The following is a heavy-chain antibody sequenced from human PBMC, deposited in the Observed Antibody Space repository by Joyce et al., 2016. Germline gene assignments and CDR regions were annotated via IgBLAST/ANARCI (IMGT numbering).Heavy chain of an antibody. CDR2: IRSKPYGGTT. D-gene: IGHD3-3*01. J-gene: IGHJ5*02. CDR1: GFTFGDYA. Sequence: EVQLVESGGGLVQPGRSLRLSCTASGFTFGDYAMSWFRQAPGKGLELVGVIRSKPYGGTTEYAASVQGRFTISRDDSKGIAYLQMNSLKTEDTAVYYCTRDRYYDFWSGYYNNNWFDPWGQGTLVTVSS. V-gene: IGHV3-49*03. CDR3: TRDRYYDFWSGYYNNNWFDP.